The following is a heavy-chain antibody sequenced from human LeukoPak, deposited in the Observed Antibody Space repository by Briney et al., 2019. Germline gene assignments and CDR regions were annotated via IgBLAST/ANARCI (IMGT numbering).Heavy chain of an antibody. J-gene: IGHJ4*02. CDR1: GFTFSDYY. Sequence: GGSLRLSCAASGFTFSDYYMSWIRQAPGKGLEWVANIKQDGSEKYYVDSVKGRFTISRDNAKNSLYLQMNSLRAEDTAVYYCARDRYYYDSSGFDYWGQGTLVTVSS. D-gene: IGHD3-22*01. CDR2: IKQDGSEK. V-gene: IGHV3-7*01. CDR3: ARDRYYYDSSGFDY.